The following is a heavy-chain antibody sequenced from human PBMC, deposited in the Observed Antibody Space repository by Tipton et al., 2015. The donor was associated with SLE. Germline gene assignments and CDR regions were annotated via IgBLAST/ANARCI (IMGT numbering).Heavy chain of an antibody. J-gene: IGHJ5*02. Sequence: QSGAEVKKPGASVKVSCKASGYTFTSYYMHWVRQAPGQGLEWMGIINPSGGSTSYAQKFQGRVTMTRDTSTSTVYMELSSLRSEDTAVYYCASLPLGYGDYGGGRFDPWGQGTLVTVSS. CDR3: ASLPLGYGDYGGGRFDP. D-gene: IGHD4-17*01. CDR1: GYTFTSYY. V-gene: IGHV1-46*01. CDR2: INPSGGST.